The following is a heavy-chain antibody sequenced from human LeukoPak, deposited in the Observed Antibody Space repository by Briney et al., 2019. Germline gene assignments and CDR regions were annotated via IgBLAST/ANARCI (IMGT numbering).Heavy chain of an antibody. D-gene: IGHD2-8*01. Sequence: GASVKVSCKASGYTFTSYGISWVRQAPGQGLEWMGWISAYNGNTTYAQDLQGRVTMTTDTSTSTAYMELRSLRSDDTAVYYCARDRMDIGGVLMVYTWFDPWGQGTLVTVSS. CDR2: ISAYNGNT. J-gene: IGHJ5*02. V-gene: IGHV1-18*01. CDR3: ARDRMDIGGVLMVYTWFDP. CDR1: GYTFTSYG.